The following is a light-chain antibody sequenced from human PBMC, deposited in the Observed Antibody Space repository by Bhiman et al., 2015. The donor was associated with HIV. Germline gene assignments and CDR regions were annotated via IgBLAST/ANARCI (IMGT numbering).Light chain of an antibody. J-gene: IGLJ1*01. CDR2: DVS. CDR3: SSYTSSSTFV. Sequence: QSVLTQPPSVSAAPGQKVTISCSGSSSNIGNNDVSWYQQVPGTAPKLMIYDVSKRPSGISNRFSGSKSARTASLTISGLQTEDEADYYCSSYTSSSTFVFGTGTKVTVL. CDR1: SSNIGNND. V-gene: IGLV1-51*01.